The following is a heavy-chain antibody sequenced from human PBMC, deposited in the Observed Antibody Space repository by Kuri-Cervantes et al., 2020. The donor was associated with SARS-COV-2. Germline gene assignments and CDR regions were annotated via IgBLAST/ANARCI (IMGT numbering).Heavy chain of an antibody. CDR3: AGGFAMVRSMDV. Sequence: AEALSLSCAVSGFTVSRNYMSWVRHGPGKGLEWVSVTYSGGNAYYADSVNGRFTISTDASKNTLYLQLNSLRAEDSAVYYCAGGFAMVRSMDVWGQGTTVTVSS. D-gene: IGHD3-10*01. V-gene: IGHV3-53*01. CDR1: GFTVSRNY. CDR2: TYSGGNA. J-gene: IGHJ6*02.